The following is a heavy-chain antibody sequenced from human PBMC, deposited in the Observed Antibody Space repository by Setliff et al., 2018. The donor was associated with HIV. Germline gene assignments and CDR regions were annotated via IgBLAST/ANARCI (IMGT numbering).Heavy chain of an antibody. CDR2: IIPILGIA. CDR3: ARDREYYYDNSGSPSFDY. Sequence: SVKVSCKASGYTFTGYYMHWVRQAPGQGLEWMGGIIPILGIANYAQKFQGRVTITADKSTSTAYMELSSLRSEDTAVYYCARDREYYYDNSGSPSFDYWGQGTLVTVSS. CDR1: GYTFTGYY. V-gene: IGHV1-69*10. J-gene: IGHJ4*02. D-gene: IGHD3-22*01.